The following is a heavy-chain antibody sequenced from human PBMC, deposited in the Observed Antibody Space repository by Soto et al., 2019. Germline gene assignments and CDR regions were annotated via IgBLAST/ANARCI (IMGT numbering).Heavy chain of an antibody. CDR1: GFTFSSYT. J-gene: IGHJ4*02. D-gene: IGHD5-12*01. Sequence: EVQLVESGGGLVQPGGSLRLSCAASGFTFSSYTMNWVRQAPGKGLEWVSYISSSSSTKYYAYPVKGRFTISRDNAKNSLYVQMNSLRVEDTAVYYCASLGGGYHNDSWGQGTLVTVSS. CDR3: ASLGGGYHNDS. V-gene: IGHV3-48*01. CDR2: ISSSSSTK.